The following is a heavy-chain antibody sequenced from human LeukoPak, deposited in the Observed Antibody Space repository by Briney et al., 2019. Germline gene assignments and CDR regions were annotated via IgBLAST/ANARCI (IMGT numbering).Heavy chain of an antibody. J-gene: IGHJ4*02. V-gene: IGHV4-59*01. CDR1: GGSISSYY. CDR3: ARGDSAYDYFDY. CDR2: IYYGGST. D-gene: IGHD5-12*01. Sequence: SETLSLTCTVSGGSISSYYWSWIRQPPGKGLEWIGYIYYGGSTNYNPSLKSRVTISVDTSKNQFSLKLSSVTAADTAVYYCARGDSAYDYFDYWGQGTLVTVSS.